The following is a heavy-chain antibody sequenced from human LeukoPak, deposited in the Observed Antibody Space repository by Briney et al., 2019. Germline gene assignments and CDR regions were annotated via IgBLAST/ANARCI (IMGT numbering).Heavy chain of an antibody. CDR1: GYTFTSYA. V-gene: IGHV1-3*01. J-gene: IGHJ6*02. CDR2: INAGNGNT. Sequence: ASVKVSCKASGYTFTSYAMHWVRQAPGQRLEWMGWINAGNGNTKYSQKFQGRVTITRDTSASTAYMELSSLRSEDTAVYYCARDKIGCSGGSCYPTGMDVWGQGTTVTVSS. D-gene: IGHD2-15*01. CDR3: ARDKIGCSGGSCYPTGMDV.